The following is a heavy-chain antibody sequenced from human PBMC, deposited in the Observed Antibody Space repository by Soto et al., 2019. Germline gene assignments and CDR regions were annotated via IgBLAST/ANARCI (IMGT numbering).Heavy chain of an antibody. J-gene: IGHJ4*02. CDR2: INHSGST. V-gene: IGHV4-34*01. CDR3: ARERLTFFGVVIYLAS. D-gene: IGHD3-3*01. Sequence: SETLSLTCAVYGGSFSGYYWSWIRQPPGKGLEWIGEINHSGSTNYNPSLKSRVTKDTSKNQVVLTMTNMDPVDTATYYCARERLTFFGVVIYLASGGQGTLVPVSS. CDR1: GGSFSGYY.